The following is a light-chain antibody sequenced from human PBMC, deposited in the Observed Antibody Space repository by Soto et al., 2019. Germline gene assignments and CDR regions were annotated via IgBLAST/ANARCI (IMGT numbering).Light chain of an antibody. CDR2: EVS. CDR3: AAWDDSLNGEI. Sequence: QSALAQPPSVSGSPGQSVTISCTGTSTDFVSYNRVSWYQQPPGTAPKLMIYEVSKRPSGVPDRFSGSKSGNTASLTISGLQAADEADYYCAAWDDSLNGEIFGTGTKVTVL. J-gene: IGLJ1*01. CDR1: STDFVSYNR. V-gene: IGLV2-18*01.